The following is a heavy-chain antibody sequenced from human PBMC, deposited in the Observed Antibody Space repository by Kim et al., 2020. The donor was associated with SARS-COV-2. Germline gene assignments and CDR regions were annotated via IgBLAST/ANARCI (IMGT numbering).Heavy chain of an antibody. CDR2: ISWNSGSI. Sequence: GGSLRLSCAASGFTFGDYAMHWVRQAPGKGLEWVSGISWNSGSIGYADSVKGRFTISRDNAKNSLYLQMNSLRAEDTALYYCAKDQAGSSWDIPLFDYWGQGTLVTVSS. V-gene: IGHV3-9*01. D-gene: IGHD6-13*01. CDR3: AKDQAGSSWDIPLFDY. J-gene: IGHJ4*02. CDR1: GFTFGDYA.